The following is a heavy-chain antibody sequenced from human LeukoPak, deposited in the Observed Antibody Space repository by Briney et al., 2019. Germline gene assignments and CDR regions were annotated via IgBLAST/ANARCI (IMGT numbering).Heavy chain of an antibody. Sequence: GGSLRLSCAASGFTFSSYGMHWVRPAPGKGLEWVAVISYDGSNKYYADSVKGRFTISRDNSKNTLYLQMNSLRAEDTAVYYCAKEWSSGFDYYGMDVWGKGTTVTVSS. CDR2: ISYDGSNK. CDR3: AKEWSSGFDYYGMDV. J-gene: IGHJ6*04. CDR1: GFTFSSYG. V-gene: IGHV3-30*18. D-gene: IGHD6-19*01.